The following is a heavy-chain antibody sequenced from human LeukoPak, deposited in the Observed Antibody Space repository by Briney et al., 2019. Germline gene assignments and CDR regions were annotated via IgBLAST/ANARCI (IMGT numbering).Heavy chain of an antibody. CDR2: ISYDGTNK. D-gene: IGHD3-3*01. Sequence: PGGSLRLSCAASGFSFSSYAMHWVRQAPGKGLEWVAVISYDGTNKYYADSVKGRFTISRDNSKSTLYLQMNSLRAEDTAVFYCARGVQPYDFWSGYYPRYRGDWFDPRGQGTLVTVSS. J-gene: IGHJ5*02. CDR3: ARGVQPYDFWSGYYPRYRGDWFDP. V-gene: IGHV3-30-3*01. CDR1: GFSFSSYA.